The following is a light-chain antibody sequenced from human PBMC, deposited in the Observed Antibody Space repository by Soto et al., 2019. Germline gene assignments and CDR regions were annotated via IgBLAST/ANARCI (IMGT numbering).Light chain of an antibody. Sequence: DIQMTQSPSTLSASVGDRVTITCRASQSISDSLAWCQQKPGKAPKLLIYEASSLKSGVPSRFSGSRSGTEYTLTISSLQPDDFATYYCQQYNGYWTFGQGTKVEIK. CDR2: EAS. J-gene: IGKJ1*01. V-gene: IGKV1-5*03. CDR1: QSISDS. CDR3: QQYNGYWT.